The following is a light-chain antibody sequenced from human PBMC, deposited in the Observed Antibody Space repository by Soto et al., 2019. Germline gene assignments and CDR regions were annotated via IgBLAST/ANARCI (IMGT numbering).Light chain of an antibody. V-gene: IGKV1-39*01. CDR2: AAS. J-gene: IGKJ1*01. CDR1: QSIINY. Sequence: DVQMTQSPSSLSASVGDRVTITCRASQSIINYLSWYQQKPGRAPNLLIYAASNLQGGVPSRFSASGSGTEFTRTINNLQPEDFATYFCQQSFFTPRTFGQGTKVEIK. CDR3: QQSFFTPRT.